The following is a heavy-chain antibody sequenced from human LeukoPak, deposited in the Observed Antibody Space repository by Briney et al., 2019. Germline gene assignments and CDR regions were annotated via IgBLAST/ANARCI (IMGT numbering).Heavy chain of an antibody. V-gene: IGHV3-30*18. CDR2: ISNDGSEQ. Sequence: GSLRLSCAASGFTFSNYGIHWVRQAPGKGLEWVALISNDGSEQYYADSVKGRYTISRDNSKNTLFLQMNSLRVEDTAVYYCAKLHSFGSSFDYWGQGTLVTVSS. CDR3: AKLHSFGSSFDY. D-gene: IGHD5-18*01. J-gene: IGHJ4*02. CDR1: GFTFSNYG.